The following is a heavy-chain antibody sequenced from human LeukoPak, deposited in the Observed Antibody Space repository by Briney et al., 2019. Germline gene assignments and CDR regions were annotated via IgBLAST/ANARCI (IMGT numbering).Heavy chain of an antibody. Sequence: GGSLRLSCAASGFTFSSYWMSWVRQAPGKGLEWVANIKQDGSKKSYVDSVKGRFTISRDNAKNSLYLQMNSLRAEDTAVYYCARDRRYCSSTSCPGDYWGQGTLVTVSS. CDR1: GFTFSSYW. J-gene: IGHJ4*02. CDR2: IKQDGSKK. D-gene: IGHD2-2*01. CDR3: ARDRRYCSSTSCPGDY. V-gene: IGHV3-7*01.